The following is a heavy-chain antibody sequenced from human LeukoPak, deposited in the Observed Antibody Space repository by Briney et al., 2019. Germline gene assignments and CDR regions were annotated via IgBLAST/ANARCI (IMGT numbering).Heavy chain of an antibody. J-gene: IGHJ4*02. D-gene: IGHD4-23*01. CDR2: TNGATGNT. V-gene: IGHV1-3*02. CDR3: ARSPGGNTRTWLDY. Sequence: GASVKVSCKASGYTITNYALHWVRQAPGQRLEWMGWTNGATGNTRFSQDFQGRLTITIDTSASTAYMELSSLRSEDTAVYYCARSPGGNTRTWLDYWGQGTLVTVSS. CDR1: GYTITNYA.